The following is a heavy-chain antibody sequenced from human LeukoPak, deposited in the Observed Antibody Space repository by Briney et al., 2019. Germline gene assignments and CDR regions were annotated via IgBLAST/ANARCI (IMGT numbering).Heavy chain of an antibody. D-gene: IGHD1-26*01. CDR2: ISSNGGST. CDR3: AREETGSYAY. CDR1: GFTFSRYA. Sequence: GGSLGLSCAASGFTFSRYAMHWVRQAPGKGLEYVSAISSNGGSTYYANSVKGRFTISRDNSKNTLYLQMGSLRAEDMAVYYCAREETGSYAYWGQGTLVTVSS. J-gene: IGHJ4*02. V-gene: IGHV3-64*01.